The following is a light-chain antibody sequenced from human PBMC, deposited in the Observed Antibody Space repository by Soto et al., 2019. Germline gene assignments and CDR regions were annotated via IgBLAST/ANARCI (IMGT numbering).Light chain of an antibody. V-gene: IGKV3-11*01. CDR1: QSVSYY. Sequence: EIVLTQSPATLSLSPGERATLSCRASQSVSYYLAWYQQKPGQAPSLLIYDASNRATGIPARFSGSGSGTDFTLTISSLAPEDFAVYYCQQRFTFGPGTKVDVK. J-gene: IGKJ3*01. CDR2: DAS. CDR3: QQRFT.